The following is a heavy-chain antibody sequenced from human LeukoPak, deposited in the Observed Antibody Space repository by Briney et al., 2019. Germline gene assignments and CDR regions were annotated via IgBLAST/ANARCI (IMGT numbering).Heavy chain of an antibody. V-gene: IGHV4-39*07. J-gene: IGHJ4*02. Sequence: SETLSLTCTVSGGSISSSSYYWGWIRQPPGKGLEWIGSIYYSGSTYYNPSLKSRVTISVDTSKNQFSLKLSSVTAADTAVYYCARWRIAEAEQNGNFDYWGQGTLVTVSS. CDR3: ARWRIAEAEQNGNFDY. CDR2: IYYSGST. D-gene: IGHD6-19*01. CDR1: GGSISSSSYY.